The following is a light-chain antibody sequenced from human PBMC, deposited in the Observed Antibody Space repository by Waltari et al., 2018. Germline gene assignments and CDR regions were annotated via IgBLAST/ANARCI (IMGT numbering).Light chain of an antibody. CDR3: CSYIGRAL. J-gene: IGLJ2*01. CDR1: RRDVGGYNF. Sequence: QSALTQPASVSGSPGPSITISCTGSRRDVGGYNFVSWYHHHPGKAPKLLIYEVIKRPSGVSIRFSGSKSGNTASLTISGLQAEDEADYYCCSYIGRALFGGGTKLTVL. V-gene: IGLV2-23*02. CDR2: EVI.